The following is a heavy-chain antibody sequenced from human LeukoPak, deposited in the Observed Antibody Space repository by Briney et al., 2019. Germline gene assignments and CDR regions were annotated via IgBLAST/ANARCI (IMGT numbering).Heavy chain of an antibody. CDR3: ATDRNGGKYYDY. V-gene: IGHV3-33*01. Sequence: PGGSLRLSCAASGLIFRNYGMHWVRQAPGKGLEWVAVIWYDGSNQYYLDSVKGRFTVSKDNAKNTLYLQMNSLRAEATAVYYCATDRNGGKYYDYWGQGTLVTVSS. CDR1: GLIFRNYG. CDR2: IWYDGSNQ. D-gene: IGHD1-26*01. J-gene: IGHJ4*02.